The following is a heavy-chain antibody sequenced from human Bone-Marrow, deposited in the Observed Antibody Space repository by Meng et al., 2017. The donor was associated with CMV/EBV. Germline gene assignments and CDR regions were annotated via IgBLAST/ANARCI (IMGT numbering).Heavy chain of an antibody. CDR1: GFTFSSYW. CDR2: IYSGGST. V-gene: IGHV3-53*01. Sequence: GESLKISCAASGFTFSSYWMSWVRQAPGKGLEWVSVIYSGGSTYYADSVKGRFTISRDNSKNTLYLQMNSLRAEDTAVYYCARGDCSSTSCYTPRAFDIWGQGTMVTVSS. D-gene: IGHD2-2*02. CDR3: ARGDCSSTSCYTPRAFDI. J-gene: IGHJ3*02.